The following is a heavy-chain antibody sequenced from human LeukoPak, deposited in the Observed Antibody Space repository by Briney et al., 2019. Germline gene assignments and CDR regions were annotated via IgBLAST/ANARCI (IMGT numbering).Heavy chain of an antibody. J-gene: IGHJ4*02. CDR1: GGSFSGYY. Sequence: SETLSLTCAVYGGSFSGYYWSWIRQPPGKGLEWIGEINHSGSTNYNPSLKSRVTISVDTSKNQFSLKLSSVTAADTAVYYCASPSSDSSGYYYYFDYRGQGTLVTVSS. V-gene: IGHV4-34*01. D-gene: IGHD3-22*01. CDR3: ASPSSDSSGYYYYFDY. CDR2: INHSGST.